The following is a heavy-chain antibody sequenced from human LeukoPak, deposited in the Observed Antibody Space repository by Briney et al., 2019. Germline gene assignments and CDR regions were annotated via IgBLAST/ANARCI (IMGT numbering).Heavy chain of an antibody. CDR3: ARSELVGYSGYDLDY. V-gene: IGHV3-11*01. CDR1: GFSFSDYS. D-gene: IGHD5-12*01. J-gene: IGHJ4*02. Sequence: GGSLRLSCVVSGFSFSDYSMSWVCQAPGKGLEWISYISSRGTAMYYADSVKGRFSISRDNAKNSLYLHMNSLRAEDTAVYYCARSELVGYSGYDLDYWGQGTLVTVSS. CDR2: ISSRGTAM.